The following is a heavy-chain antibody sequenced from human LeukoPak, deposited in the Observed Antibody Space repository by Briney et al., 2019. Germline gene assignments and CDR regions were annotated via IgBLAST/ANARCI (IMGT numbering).Heavy chain of an antibody. CDR3: AREKISNYYYYYMDV. J-gene: IGHJ6*03. CDR1: GDTFTSYD. Sequence: ASVKVSCKASGDTFTSYDINWVRQATGQGLEWMGWMNPNSGNTGYAQKFQGRVTITRNTSISTAYMELSSLRSEDTAVYYCAREKISNYYYYYMDVWGKGTTVTVPS. CDR2: MNPNSGNT. D-gene: IGHD4-11*01. V-gene: IGHV1-8*03.